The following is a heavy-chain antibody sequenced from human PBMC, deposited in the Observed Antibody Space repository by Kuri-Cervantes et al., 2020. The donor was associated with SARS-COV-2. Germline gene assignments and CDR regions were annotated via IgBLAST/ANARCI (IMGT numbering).Heavy chain of an antibody. D-gene: IGHD3-9*01. CDR3: AKSRAGILTGPLTYNWFDP. V-gene: IGHV3-23*01. CDR2: ISGSGGST. J-gene: IGHJ5*02. Sequence: GGSLRLSCAASGFTFSSYAMSWVRQAPGKGLEWVSAISGSGGSTYYADSVKGRFTISRDNSKNTLYLQMNSLRAEDTAVYYCAKSRAGILTGPLTYNWFDPWGQGTRVTVSS. CDR1: GFTFSSYA.